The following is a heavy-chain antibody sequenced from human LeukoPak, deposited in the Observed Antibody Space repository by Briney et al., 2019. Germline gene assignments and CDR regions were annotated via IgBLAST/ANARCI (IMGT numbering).Heavy chain of an antibody. Sequence: GESLKISCKGSGYSFTSYWIGWARQMPGKGLEWMGIIYPGDSDTRYSPSFQGQVTISADKSISTAYLQWSSLKASDTAMYYCARTQYDFWSGYSYYYMDVWGKGTTVTVSS. CDR1: GYSFTSYW. CDR2: IYPGDSDT. J-gene: IGHJ6*03. D-gene: IGHD3-3*01. CDR3: ARTQYDFWSGYSYYYMDV. V-gene: IGHV5-51*01.